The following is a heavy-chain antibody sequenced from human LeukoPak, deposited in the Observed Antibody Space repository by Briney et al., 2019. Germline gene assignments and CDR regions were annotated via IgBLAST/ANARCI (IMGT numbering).Heavy chain of an antibody. CDR3: AREEASAGDY. J-gene: IGHJ4*02. CDR2: IHYTGST. V-gene: IGHV4-39*01. CDR1: GGSITSSSHL. Sequence: PSETLSLTCTVSGGSITSSSHLWAWIRQPPGKGLEWIASIHYTGSTFYSPSLQSRVTISVDTSKNQFSLNLRSVTATDTAVYYCAREEASAGDYWGQGTLVTVSS. D-gene: IGHD6-13*01.